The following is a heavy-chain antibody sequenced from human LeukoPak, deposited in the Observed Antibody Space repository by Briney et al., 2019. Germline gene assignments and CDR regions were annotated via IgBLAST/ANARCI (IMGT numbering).Heavy chain of an antibody. J-gene: IGHJ4*02. V-gene: IGHV1-18*01. CDR1: GYTFTSYG. CDR3: ARDVDYIYYFDY. Sequence: ASVKVSFKASGYTFTSYGISWVRQAPGQGLEWMGWISAYNSNTNYAQKLQGRVTMTTETSTSTAYMELRSLRSDDTAVYYWARDVDYIYYFDYWGQGTLVTVSS. D-gene: IGHD4-11*01. CDR2: ISAYNSNT.